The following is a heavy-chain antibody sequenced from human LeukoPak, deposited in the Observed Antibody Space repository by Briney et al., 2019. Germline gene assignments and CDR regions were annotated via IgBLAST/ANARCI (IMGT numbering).Heavy chain of an antibody. J-gene: IGHJ6*03. V-gene: IGHV6-1*01. CDR1: GDSVSRKSAG. CDR2: IYYRSTWYS. D-gene: IGHD5-24*01. CDR3: ARDYVEMATIPYYYYYMDV. Sequence: SQTLSLTCAISGDSVSRKSAGWNWIRQSPSRGLEWLGRIYYRSTWYSDFLTSRITISPDTYKNQFSLHLDSVTPEDTAVYYCARDYVEMATIPYYYYYMDVWGKGTTVTVSS.